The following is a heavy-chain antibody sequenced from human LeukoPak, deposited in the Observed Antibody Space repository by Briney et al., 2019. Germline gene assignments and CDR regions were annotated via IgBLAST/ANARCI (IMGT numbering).Heavy chain of an antibody. CDR1: GFTFSSYW. V-gene: IGHV3-7*01. CDR2: IKQDGSEK. CDR3: ARDSVRYYYYGMDV. Sequence: GGSLRLSCAASGFTFSSYWMSWVRQAPGKGLEWVANIKQDGSEKYYVDSVRGRFTISRDNAKNSLYLQMNSLRAEDTAVYYCARDSVRYYYYGMDVWGQGTTVTVSS. J-gene: IGHJ6*02.